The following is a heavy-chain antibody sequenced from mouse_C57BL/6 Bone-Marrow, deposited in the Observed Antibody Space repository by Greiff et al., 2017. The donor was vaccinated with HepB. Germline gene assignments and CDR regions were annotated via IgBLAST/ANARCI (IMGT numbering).Heavy chain of an antibody. CDR2: IEPSDSYT. CDR3: ARRAYYCGSSSAWFAY. CDR1: GYTFTSYW. V-gene: IGHV1-50*01. J-gene: IGHJ3*01. Sequence: QVQLQQPGAELVKPGASVKLSCKASGYTFTSYWMQWVKQRPGQGLEWIGEIEPSDSYTNYNQKFKGKATLTVDKSSSTAYMQLSSLTSEDSAVYYCARRAYYCGSSSAWFAYWGQGTLVTVSA. D-gene: IGHD1-1*01.